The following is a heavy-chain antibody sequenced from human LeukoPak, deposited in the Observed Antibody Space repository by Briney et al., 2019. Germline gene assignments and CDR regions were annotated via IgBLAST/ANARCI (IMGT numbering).Heavy chain of an antibody. Sequence: GGSLRLSCAASGFPVNRNYMSWLRQAPGKGREGGSVIYSGGSTYYADSVKGRFTISRDNSKNTLYLQINSLRAVDTVVYHCARDVVPASCVGECYDEDEWGQGTLVSVSS. D-gene: IGHD2-21*01. J-gene: IGHJ4*02. V-gene: IGHV3-66*02. CDR3: ARDVVPASCVGECYDEDE. CDR2: IYSGGST. CDR1: GFPVNRNY.